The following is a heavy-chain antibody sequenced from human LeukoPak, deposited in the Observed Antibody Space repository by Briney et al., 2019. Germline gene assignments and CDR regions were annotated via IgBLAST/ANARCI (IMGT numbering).Heavy chain of an antibody. Sequence: ASVKVSCKASGYTFTSYGISWVRQAPGQGLEWMGWISAYNGNTNYAQKFQGRVTITRDTSASTAYMELSSLRSEDTAVYYCASSRSSWYFNWGQGTLVTVSS. CDR3: ASSRSSWYFN. J-gene: IGHJ4*02. D-gene: IGHD6-13*01. CDR2: ISAYNGNT. CDR1: GYTFTSYG. V-gene: IGHV1-18*01.